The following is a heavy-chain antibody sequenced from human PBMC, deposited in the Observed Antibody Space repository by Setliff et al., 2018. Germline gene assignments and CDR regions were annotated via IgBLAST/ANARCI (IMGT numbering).Heavy chain of an antibody. V-gene: IGHV3-30*02. CDR1: GFNFGGYG. J-gene: IGHJ4*02. CDR2: TQYDGKKK. D-gene: IGHD1-26*01. CDR3: AKDRSGSYKYFFDH. Sequence: GGSLRLSCTASGFNFGGYGMHWVRQAPGKGLEWVSFTQYDGKKKDYADSVKGRFTISRDNSRNTLHLQMNDLRPEDTAMYYCAKDRSGSYKYFFDHWGQGTLVTVSS.